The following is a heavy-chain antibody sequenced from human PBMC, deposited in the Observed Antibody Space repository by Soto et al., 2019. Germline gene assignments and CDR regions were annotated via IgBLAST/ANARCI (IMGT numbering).Heavy chain of an antibody. CDR3: ARRGPGDGYNYPVYLDY. J-gene: IGHJ4*02. CDR1: GYSFTSYW. D-gene: IGHD5-12*01. V-gene: IGHV5-51*01. Sequence: GESLKISCKGSGYSFTSYWIGWVRQMPGKGLEWMGIIYPGDSDTRYSPSFQGQVTISADQSISTAYLQWSSLKASDTAMYYCARRGPGDGYNYPVYLDYWGQGTLVTVSS. CDR2: IYPGDSDT.